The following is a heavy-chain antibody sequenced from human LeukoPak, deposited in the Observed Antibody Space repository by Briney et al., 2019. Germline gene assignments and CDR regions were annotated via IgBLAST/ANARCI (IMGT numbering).Heavy chain of an antibody. J-gene: IGHJ4*02. Sequence: PGGSLRLSCAASGFSFSSYDMNWVRQAPGKGLEWVAFIRYDGGNKYYTDSVKGRFTISRDNSKNTLYLQMNSLRGEDKAVYYCALLAVAGLDYWGQGTLVTVSS. V-gene: IGHV3-30*02. CDR2: IRYDGGNK. CDR3: ALLAVAGLDY. CDR1: GFSFSSYD. D-gene: IGHD6-19*01.